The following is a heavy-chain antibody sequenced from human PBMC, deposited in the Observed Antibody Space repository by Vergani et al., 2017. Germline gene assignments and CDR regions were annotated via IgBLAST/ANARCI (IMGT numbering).Heavy chain of an antibody. D-gene: IGHD6-19*01. CDR1: GFTFSSYS. CDR2: ISSSSSYI. J-gene: IGHJ5*01. Sequence: EVQLVESGGGLVKPGGSLRLSCAASGFTFSSYSMNWVRQAPGKGLEWVSSISSSSSYIYYADSVKGRFTISRDNAKNSLYLQMNSLRAEDMAVYYCARDMYSSGWYDFWGQGTLVTVSS. CDR3: ARDMYSSGWYDF. V-gene: IGHV3-21*01.